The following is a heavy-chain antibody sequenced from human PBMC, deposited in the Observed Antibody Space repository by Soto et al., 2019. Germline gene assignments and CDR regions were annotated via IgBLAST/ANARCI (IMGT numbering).Heavy chain of an antibody. J-gene: IGHJ5*02. CDR1: GNTFTNFG. Sequence: QGQLVQSGVEVKKPGASVKVSCSASGNTFTNFGVTWVRQAPGQGLEWMGWISPYTDDPSYAQKFQGRVTMTIDTSTSTAYLDLGSLKSDDTAVYYCAIVIPGAEAWFHPWGQGTLVTVSS. CDR3: AIVIPGAEAWFHP. V-gene: IGHV1-18*01. D-gene: IGHD2-2*01. CDR2: ISPYTDDP.